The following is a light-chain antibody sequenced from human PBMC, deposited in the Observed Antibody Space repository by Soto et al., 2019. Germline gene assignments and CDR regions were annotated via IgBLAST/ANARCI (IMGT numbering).Light chain of an antibody. J-gene: IGKJ1*01. CDR1: QSVSSY. CDR2: GAS. V-gene: IGKV3-15*01. CDR3: QQYNNWPSWT. Sequence: EKVMTQSPATLSMCPGERATLSCRASQSVSSYLAWYQQKPGQAPRLLIYGASTRATGIPARFSGSGSGTEFTLTISSLQSEDFAVYYCQQYNNWPSWTFGQGTKVDIK.